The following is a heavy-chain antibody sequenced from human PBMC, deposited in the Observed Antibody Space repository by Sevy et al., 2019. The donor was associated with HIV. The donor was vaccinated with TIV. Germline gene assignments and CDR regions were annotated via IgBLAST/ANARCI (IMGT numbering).Heavy chain of an antibody. CDR3: ARVYCSGGSCYVDF. Sequence: SETLSLTCTVSGGSISSYYWSWIRQPPGKGLEWIGYIYYSGSTNYNPSLKSRVTISVDTSKNQFSLKLSSVTAADTAVYYCARVYCSGGSCYVDFWGQGTLVTVSS. CDR2: IYYSGST. CDR1: GGSISSYY. D-gene: IGHD2-15*01. V-gene: IGHV4-59*01. J-gene: IGHJ4*02.